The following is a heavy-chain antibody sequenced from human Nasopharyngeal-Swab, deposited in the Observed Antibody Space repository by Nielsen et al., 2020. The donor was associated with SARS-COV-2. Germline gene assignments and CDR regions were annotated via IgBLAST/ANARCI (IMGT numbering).Heavy chain of an antibody. V-gene: IGHV3-23*01. CDR1: GFTFSSYA. J-gene: IGHJ6*03. Sequence: GRSLRLSCAASGFTFSSYAMSWVRQAPGKGLEWVSAISGSGGSTYYADSVKGRFTISRDNSKNTLYLQKNSLRADDTAVYYCAKEATLGGVGDYYYMDVWGKGTTVTVSS. D-gene: IGHD3-16*01. CDR2: ISGSGGST. CDR3: AKEATLGGVGDYYYMDV.